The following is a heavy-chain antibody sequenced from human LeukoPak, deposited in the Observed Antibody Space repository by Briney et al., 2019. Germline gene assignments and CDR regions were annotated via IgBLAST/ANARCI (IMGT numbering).Heavy chain of an antibody. CDR1: GGAIISYY. J-gene: IGHJ4*02. CDR3: ARRLAAAGTRYFDY. CDR2: IYTSGST. D-gene: IGHD6-13*01. Sequence: SAPLSLPCAVSGGAIISYYWSWIRQPPGKGREGIGYIYTSGSTNYNPSLKSRVTISVDTSKNQFSLKLSSVTAADTAVYYCARRLAAAGTRYFDYWGQGTLVTVSS. V-gene: IGHV4-4*09.